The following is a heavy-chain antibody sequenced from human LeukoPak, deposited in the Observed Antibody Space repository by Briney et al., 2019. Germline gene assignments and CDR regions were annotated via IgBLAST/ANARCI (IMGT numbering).Heavy chain of an antibody. Sequence: PGGSLRLSCAASGFTFINFGMNWVRQAPGKGLEWVSIITSGVGITYYADSVKGRFTISRDNSKNTLYLQMNSLRADDTAVYYCAKADYYDFDCWGQGTLVTVSS. V-gene: IGHV3-23*01. CDR1: GFTFINFG. J-gene: IGHJ4*02. D-gene: IGHD3-10*01. CDR2: ITSGVGIT. CDR3: AKADYYDFDC.